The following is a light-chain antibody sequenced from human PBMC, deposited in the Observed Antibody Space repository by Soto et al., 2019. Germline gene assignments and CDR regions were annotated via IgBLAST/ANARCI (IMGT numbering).Light chain of an antibody. V-gene: IGKV1-5*01. Sequence: DIQMTQSPSTLSASVGDRVTITCRASQSISSWLAWYQQKPGKAPKLLIYDASSLESGVPSRFSGSGSGTEFTLTISSLQPDDFATYYCQKYNSLWTFGQGTKV. CDR1: QSISSW. J-gene: IGKJ1*01. CDR2: DAS. CDR3: QKYNSLWT.